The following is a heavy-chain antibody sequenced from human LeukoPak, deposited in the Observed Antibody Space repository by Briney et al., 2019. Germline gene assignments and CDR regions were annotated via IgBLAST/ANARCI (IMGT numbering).Heavy chain of an antibody. D-gene: IGHD2-15*01. Sequence: GGSLRLSCAASGFTFDDYGMSWVRQAPGKGLEWVSGINWNGGSAGYADSVKGRFTISRDNAKNSLYLQMNSLRAEDTALYYCARYGPATLIDYWGQGTLVTVSS. CDR1: GFTFDDYG. J-gene: IGHJ4*02. CDR2: INWNGGSA. V-gene: IGHV3-20*04. CDR3: ARYGPATLIDY.